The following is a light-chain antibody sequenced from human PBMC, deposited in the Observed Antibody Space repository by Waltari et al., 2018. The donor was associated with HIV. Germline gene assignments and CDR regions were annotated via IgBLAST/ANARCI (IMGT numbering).Light chain of an antibody. Sequence: QPALTQPPSASGSPGQPVTISCTGTSSDVRGYNFVSWYQHHPGKAPKLMIYEVSKRPSGVPDRVSGSKSDNTASLTVSGLQAEDEADYYCSSYAGNRRVFGGGTKLTVL. V-gene: IGLV2-8*01. CDR1: SSDVRGYNF. CDR2: EVS. CDR3: SSYAGNRRV. J-gene: IGLJ3*02.